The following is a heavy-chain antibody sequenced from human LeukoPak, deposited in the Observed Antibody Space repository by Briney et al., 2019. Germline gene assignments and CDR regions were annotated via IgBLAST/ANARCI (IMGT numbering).Heavy chain of an antibody. CDR3: ARGVSGYYDILTGYHYYYYGMDV. Sequence: SETLSLTCTVSGGSISSGSYYWSWIRQPAGKGLEWIGRIYTSGSTNYNPSLKSRVTISVDTSKNQFSLKLSSETAADTAVYYCARGVSGYYDILTGYHYYYYGMDVWGQGTTVTVSS. CDR2: IYTSGST. CDR1: GGSISSGSYY. D-gene: IGHD3-9*01. V-gene: IGHV4-61*02. J-gene: IGHJ6*02.